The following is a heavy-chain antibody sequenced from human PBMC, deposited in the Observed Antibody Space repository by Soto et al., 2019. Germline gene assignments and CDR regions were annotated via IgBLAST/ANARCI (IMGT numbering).Heavy chain of an antibody. V-gene: IGHV3-64D*06. CDR3: VKGGRIAGTTSFDY. CDR2: ISSNGGST. CDR1: GFTFSSYA. Sequence: PGGSLRLSCSASGFTFSSYAMHWVRQAPGKGLEYVSAISSNGGSTYYADSVKGRFTISRDNSKNTLYLQMSSLRAEDTAVYYCVKGGRIAGTTSFDYWGQGTLVTVSS. D-gene: IGHD6-13*01. J-gene: IGHJ4*02.